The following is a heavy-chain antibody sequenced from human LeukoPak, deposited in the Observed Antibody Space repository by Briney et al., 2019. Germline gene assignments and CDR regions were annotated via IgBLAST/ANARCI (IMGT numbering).Heavy chain of an antibody. CDR2: IYYSGST. V-gene: IGHV4-59*12. CDR3: ARRTFGGVIAR. CDR1: GGSISNYY. J-gene: IGHJ4*02. Sequence: PSETLSLTCTVSGGSISNYYWSWIRQPPGKGLEWIGYIYYSGSTKYNPSLKSRVTISVDTSKNQFSLRLSSVTAADTAVYYCARRTFGGVIARWGQGTLVTVSS. D-gene: IGHD3-16*02.